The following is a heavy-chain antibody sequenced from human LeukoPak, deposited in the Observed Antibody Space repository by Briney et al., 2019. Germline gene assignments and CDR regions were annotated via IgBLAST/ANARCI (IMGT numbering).Heavy chain of an antibody. V-gene: IGHV3-30*18. CDR2: VTFDGSNQ. J-gene: IGHJ4*02. CDR3: AKDRAAARQSPTYYFDY. CDR1: GFTFNSYG. D-gene: IGHD6-13*01. Sequence: GGSLRLSCAASGFTFNSYGMHWVRQAPGKGLEWVAVVTFDGSNQYSADSVKGRFAISRDNSKNTLYLQMNSLRGGDTAVYYCAKDRAAARQSPTYYFDYWGQGTLVTVSS.